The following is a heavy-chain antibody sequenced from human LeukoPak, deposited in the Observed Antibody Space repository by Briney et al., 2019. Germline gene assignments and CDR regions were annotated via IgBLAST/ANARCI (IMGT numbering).Heavy chain of an antibody. CDR2: IYYSGST. V-gene: IGHV4-59*01. CDR1: GGSLSSYY. CDR3: ARVTHDWYSSGWEFDY. Sequence: TSETLSLTCTVSGGSLSSYYWSWIRQPPGKGLEWIGYIYYSGSTNYNPSLKSRVTISVDTSKNQFSLKLSSVTAADTAVYYCARVTHDWYSSGWEFDYWGQGTLVTVSS. J-gene: IGHJ4*02. D-gene: IGHD6-19*01.